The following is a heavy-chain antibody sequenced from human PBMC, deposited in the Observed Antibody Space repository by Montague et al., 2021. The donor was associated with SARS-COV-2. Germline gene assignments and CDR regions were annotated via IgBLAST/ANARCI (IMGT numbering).Heavy chain of an antibody. CDR2: IYYIGST. CDR1: GGSISSGGYY. D-gene: IGHD6-13*01. CDR3: ARDQWQQLAPGVYYYCGMDV. J-gene: IGHJ6*02. V-gene: IGHV4-31*03. Sequence: TLSLTCTVSGGSISSGGYYWSWIRQPPGKGLEWIGYIYYIGSTYYNPSLKSRVTISVDTSKNQFSLKLSSVTAADTAVYYCARDQWQQLAPGVYYYCGMDVWGQGTTVTVSS.